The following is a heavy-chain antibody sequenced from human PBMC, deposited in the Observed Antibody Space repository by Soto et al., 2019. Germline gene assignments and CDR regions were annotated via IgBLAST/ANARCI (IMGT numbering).Heavy chain of an antibody. V-gene: IGHV1-69*06. CDR2: IMPIFRKA. D-gene: IGHD1-26*01. Sequence: QVQLVQSGAEVKKPGSSVKVSCKVSGGTFNNDAISWVRQAPGQGLEWMGGIMPIFRKADYAQEFQGRATITADKSTRTFYMELRSLRSGDTAIYYCARAEVGGTTRIDHWGQGTLVTVSS. CDR1: GGTFNNDA. CDR3: ARAEVGGTTRIDH. J-gene: IGHJ4*02.